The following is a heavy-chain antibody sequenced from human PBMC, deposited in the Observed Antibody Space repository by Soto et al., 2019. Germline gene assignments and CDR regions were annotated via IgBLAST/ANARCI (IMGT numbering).Heavy chain of an antibody. CDR1: GYTFTSYA. CDR2: INAGNGNT. J-gene: IGHJ5*02. CDR3: ARDAFGYCSSTSCYMVSWFDP. Sequence: ASVKVSCKASGYTFTSYAMHWVRQAPGQRLEWIGWINAGNGNTKYSQKFQGRVTITRDTSASTAYMELSSLRSEDTAVYYCARDAFGYCSSTSCYMVSWFDPWGQGTLVTVSS. D-gene: IGHD2-2*02. V-gene: IGHV1-3*01.